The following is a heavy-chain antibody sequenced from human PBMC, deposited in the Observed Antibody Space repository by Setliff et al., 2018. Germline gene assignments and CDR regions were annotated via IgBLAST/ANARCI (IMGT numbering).Heavy chain of an antibody. J-gene: IGHJ6*03. D-gene: IGHD3-3*01. V-gene: IGHV1-24*01. CDR3: ARGRHPPWSGYPYYYMDA. Sequence: ASVKVSCKVSGYTLTELSMHWVRQAPGKGLEWMGGFDPEDGETIYAQKFQGRVTMTEDTSTDTAYMELSSLRSEDTAVYYCARGRHPPWSGYPYYYMDAWGKGTTVTVS. CDR1: GYTLTELS. CDR2: FDPEDGET.